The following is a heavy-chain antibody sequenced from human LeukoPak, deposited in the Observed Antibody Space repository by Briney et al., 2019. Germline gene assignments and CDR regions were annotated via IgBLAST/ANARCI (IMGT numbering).Heavy chain of an antibody. D-gene: IGHD4-17*01. CDR3: ARTALDGDYYFDY. CDR2: IYYSGST. CDR1: GGSISSGDYY. Sequence: SQTLSLTCTVAGGSISSGDYYWSWIRQPPGKGLEWIGYIYYSGSTYYNPSLKSRVTISVDTSKNQFSLKLSSVTAADTAVYYCARTALDGDYYFDYWGQGTLVTVSS. V-gene: IGHV4-30-4*01. J-gene: IGHJ4*02.